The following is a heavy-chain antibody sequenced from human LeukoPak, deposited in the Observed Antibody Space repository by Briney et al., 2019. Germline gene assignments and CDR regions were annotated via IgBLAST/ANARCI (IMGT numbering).Heavy chain of an antibody. CDR2: ITGSGGNT. J-gene: IGHJ4*02. Sequence: PGGSLRLSCAASGFTFGNYAMSWVRQAPGKGLEWVSAITGSGGNTYYADYVKGRFTISRDNSKNTLYLQMNSLRAGDTAVYYCAKWGDYDVLTGYYVSDYWGQGTLVTVSS. D-gene: IGHD3-9*01. V-gene: IGHV3-23*01. CDR3: AKWGDYDVLTGYYVSDY. CDR1: GFTFGNYA.